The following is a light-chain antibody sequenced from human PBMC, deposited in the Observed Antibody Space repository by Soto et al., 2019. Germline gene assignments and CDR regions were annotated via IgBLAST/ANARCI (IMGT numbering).Light chain of an antibody. J-gene: IGKJ4*01. CDR2: WAS. V-gene: IGKV4-1*01. CDR1: QSVLYTSNNKNY. Sequence: DIVLTQSPDSLTVSLGERATINCKSSQSVLYTSNNKNYLAWYQQKPGQPPKLLIYWASTRESGVTDRFSGSGSGTDFTLTISSLQPEDAAVYYCQQYYTPLTFAGGTKVEIK. CDR3: QQYYTPLT.